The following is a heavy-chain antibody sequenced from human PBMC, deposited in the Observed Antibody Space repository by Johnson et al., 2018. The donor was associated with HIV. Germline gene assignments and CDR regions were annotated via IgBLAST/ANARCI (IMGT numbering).Heavy chain of an antibody. Sequence: QVQLVESGGGVVQPGRSLRLSCAASGFTFSSYAMHWVRQAPGKGLEWVAFIRYDGSNKYYADSVKGRFTISRDNSKNTLYLQMNSLRAEDTGVYYCARGSSGGWLGGWLGGGYDAFDIWGQGTMVTVSS. J-gene: IGHJ3*02. D-gene: IGHD6-19*01. CDR2: IRYDGSNK. CDR3: ARGSSGGWLGGWLGGGYDAFDI. CDR1: GFTFSSYA. V-gene: IGHV3-33*08.